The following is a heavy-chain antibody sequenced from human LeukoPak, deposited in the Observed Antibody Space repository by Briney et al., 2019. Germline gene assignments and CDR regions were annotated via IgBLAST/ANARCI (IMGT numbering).Heavy chain of an antibody. CDR3: ARLRYYDSSGSPEFDY. CDR1: GGSISSSSYY. Sequence: SETLSLTCTVSGGSISSSSYYCGWIRQPPGRGLEWIGSIYYSGSTYYNPYLKSRVTISVDTSKNQFSLKLSSVTAADTAVYYCARLRYYDSSGSPEFDYWGQGTLVTVSS. J-gene: IGHJ4*02. CDR2: IYYSGST. V-gene: IGHV4-39*01. D-gene: IGHD3-22*01.